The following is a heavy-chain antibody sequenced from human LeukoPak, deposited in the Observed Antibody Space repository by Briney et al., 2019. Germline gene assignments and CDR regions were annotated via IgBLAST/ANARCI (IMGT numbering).Heavy chain of an antibody. CDR3: ARGGKRWLQAEFDY. Sequence: SETLSLTCAVYGGSFSGYYWSWIRQPPGKGLEWIGEINHSGSTNYNPSLKSRVTISVDTSKNQFSLKLSSVTAADTAVYYCARGGKRWLQAEFDYWGQGTLVTVSS. D-gene: IGHD5-24*01. CDR1: GGSFSGYY. CDR2: INHSGST. V-gene: IGHV4-34*01. J-gene: IGHJ4*02.